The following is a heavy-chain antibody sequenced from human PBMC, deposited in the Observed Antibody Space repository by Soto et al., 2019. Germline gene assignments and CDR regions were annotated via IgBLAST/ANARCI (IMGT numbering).Heavy chain of an antibody. CDR2: ISWNSGRI. D-gene: IGHD3-22*01. Sequence: EVQLVESGGGLVQPGRSLRLSCAASGFSFYDYGMHWVRQAPGKGLEWVSGISWNSGRIGYADSVKGRFTISRDNAKKSLYLQMNSLRAEDTALDYCAKGPVGGILPESSGDWFDYWGQGTLVTVSS. V-gene: IGHV3-9*01. CDR3: AKGPVGGILPESSGDWFDY. CDR1: GFSFYDYG. J-gene: IGHJ5*01.